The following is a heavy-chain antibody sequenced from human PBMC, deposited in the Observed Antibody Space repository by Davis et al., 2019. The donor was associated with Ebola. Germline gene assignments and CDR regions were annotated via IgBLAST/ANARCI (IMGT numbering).Heavy chain of an antibody. CDR3: AREGFYFYGMDV. J-gene: IGHJ6*02. CDR1: GFTFSSYG. D-gene: IGHD2/OR15-2a*01. V-gene: IGHV3-33*01. CDR2: IWYDGSNK. Sequence: PGGSLRLSCAASGFTFSSYGMHWVRQAPGRGLEWVAIIWYDGSNKFYADSVKGRFTISRDNSKNTLYLQINSLRAEDTAVYYCAREGFYFYGMDVWGQGTTVTVSS.